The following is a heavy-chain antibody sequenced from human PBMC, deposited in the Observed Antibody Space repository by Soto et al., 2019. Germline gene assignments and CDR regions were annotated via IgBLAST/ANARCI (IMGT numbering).Heavy chain of an antibody. J-gene: IGHJ6*02. CDR2: ISYDGSNK. Sequence: GGSLRLSCAASGFTFSSYGMHWVRQAPGKGLEWVAVISYDGSNKYYADSVKGRFTISRDNSKNTLYLQMNSLRAEDTAVYYCAKDPTYYYDSSGYGGEVLPFMDVWGQGTTVTVSS. CDR3: AKDPTYYYDSSGYGGEVLPFMDV. V-gene: IGHV3-30*18. D-gene: IGHD3-22*01. CDR1: GFTFSSYG.